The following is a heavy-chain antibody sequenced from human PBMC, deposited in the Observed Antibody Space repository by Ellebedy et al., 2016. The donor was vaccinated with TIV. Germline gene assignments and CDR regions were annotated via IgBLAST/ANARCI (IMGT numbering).Heavy chain of an antibody. CDR1: GYTFTSYY. CDR3: ARGTSDYGGQRYFDY. J-gene: IGHJ4*02. V-gene: IGHV1-46*01. CDR2: INPSGGST. Sequence: ASVKVSCXASGYTFTSYYMHWVRQAPGQGLEWMGIINPSGGSTSYTQKFQGRVTMTRDTSTSTVYMELSSLRSEDTAVYYCARGTSDYGGQRYFDYWGQGTLVTVSS. D-gene: IGHD4-23*01.